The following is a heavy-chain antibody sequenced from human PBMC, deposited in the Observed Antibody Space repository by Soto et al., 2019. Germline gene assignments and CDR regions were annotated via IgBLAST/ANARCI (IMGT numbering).Heavy chain of an antibody. V-gene: IGHV4-31*03. D-gene: IGHD6-6*01. CDR3: ARGSSPHYGMDV. J-gene: IGHJ6*02. Sequence: LSLTCTVSGGSISSGGYFWSWIRQDPGEGLELIGYIYYSGYTYYNPSLKSRLTISMDTSKNQFSLKLSSVTAADTAVYYCARGSSPHYGMDVWGQGTTVTVSS. CDR1: GGSISSGGYF. CDR2: IYYSGYT.